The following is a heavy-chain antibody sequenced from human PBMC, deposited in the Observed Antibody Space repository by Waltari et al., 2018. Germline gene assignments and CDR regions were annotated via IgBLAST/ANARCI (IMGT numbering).Heavy chain of an antibody. J-gene: IGHJ4*02. Sequence: EVQLVDTGGGLIQTGRSLRLPCAASGFPGGSHHMSWVRPAPGKGLEWVSVIYSGGSTYYADSVKGRFTISRDNSKNTLYLQMNSLRAEDTAVYYCAGHGDYFDYWGQGTLVIVSS. V-gene: IGHV3-53*02. CDR2: IYSGGST. D-gene: IGHD4-17*01. CDR1: GFPGGSHH. CDR3: AGHGDYFDY.